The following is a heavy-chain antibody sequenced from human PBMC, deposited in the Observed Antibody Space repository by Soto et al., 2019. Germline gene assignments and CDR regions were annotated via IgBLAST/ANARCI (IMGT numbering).Heavy chain of an antibody. Sequence: DXLKISCNRSGYSFTSYGIGWVLQMPGKGLEWMGIIYPGDSDTRYSPSFQGQVTISADKSISTAYLQWSSLKASDTAMYYCARHRRITIFGVVTNNWFDPWGQGTLVTVSS. J-gene: IGHJ5*02. V-gene: IGHV5-51*01. CDR2: IYPGDSDT. CDR1: GYSFTSYG. D-gene: IGHD3-3*01. CDR3: ARHRRITIFGVVTNNWFDP.